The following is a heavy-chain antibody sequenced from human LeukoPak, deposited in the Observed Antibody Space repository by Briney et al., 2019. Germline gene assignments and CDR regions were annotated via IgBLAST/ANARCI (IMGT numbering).Heavy chain of an antibody. CDR1: GFTFSSYG. CDR3: ARDGGDIVVVPAAIQGSYFDY. Sequence: PGRSLRLSCAASGFTFSSYGVHRVRQAPGKGLEWVAVIWYDGSNKYYADSVKGRFTISRDNSKNTLYLQMNSLRAEDTAVYYCARDGGDIVVVPAAIQGSYFDYWGQGTLVTVSS. J-gene: IGHJ4*02. D-gene: IGHD2-2*02. V-gene: IGHV3-33*01. CDR2: IWYDGSNK.